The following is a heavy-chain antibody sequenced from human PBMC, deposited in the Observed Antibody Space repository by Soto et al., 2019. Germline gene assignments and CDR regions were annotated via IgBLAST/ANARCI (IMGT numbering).Heavy chain of an antibody. D-gene: IGHD7-27*01. CDR1: GESIGSGSHY. Sequence: PXETLSLTCSASGESIGSGSHYWNWIRQRPEKVLEWIGYIYYSGSTHYNPSLRSRLTISLDTSKNQFFLRLVSVTAADTALYYCARDQALAPTVWGDWGQGIQVTVGS. J-gene: IGHJ4*02. V-gene: IGHV4-31*03. CDR2: IYYSGST. CDR3: ARDQALAPTVWGD.